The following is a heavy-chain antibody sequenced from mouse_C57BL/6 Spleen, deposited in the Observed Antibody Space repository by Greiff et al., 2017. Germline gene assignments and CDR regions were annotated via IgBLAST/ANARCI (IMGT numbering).Heavy chain of an antibody. CDR1: GYTFTSYW. D-gene: IGHD1-3*01. J-gene: IGHJ1*03. CDR2: IDPSNSYT. Sequence: QVQLQQPGAELVKPGASVKLSCKASGYTFTSYWMQWVKQRPGQGLEWIGEIDPSNSYTNYNQKFKGKATLTVDTSSSTAYMQLSSLTSEDSAVEYCLNSRNWYFDVRGTGTTVTVSS. V-gene: IGHV1-50*01. CDR3: LNSRNWYFDV.